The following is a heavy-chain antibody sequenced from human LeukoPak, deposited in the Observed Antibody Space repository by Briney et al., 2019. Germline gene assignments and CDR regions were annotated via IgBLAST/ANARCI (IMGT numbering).Heavy chain of an antibody. CDR2: IRYDGTNK. CDR3: ARYGVGSTSCYGCYYYYMDV. V-gene: IGHV3-30*02. Sequence: GGSLRLSCIASGFTFSHYGVHWVRQAPAKGLEWVAFIRYDGTNKYYADSVKGRFTISRDNSKNTLSLQMNSLRAEDTAVYYCARYGVGSTSCYGCYYYYMDVWGKGTTVTVSS. CDR1: GFTFSHYG. J-gene: IGHJ6*03. D-gene: IGHD2-2*01.